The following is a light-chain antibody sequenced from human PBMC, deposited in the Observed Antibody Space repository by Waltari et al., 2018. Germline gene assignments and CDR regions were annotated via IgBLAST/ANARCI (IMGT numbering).Light chain of an antibody. CDR2: DDS. CDR3: QVWDGSTDVV. CDR1: NIGSNS. V-gene: IGLV3-21*02. Sequence: SYVLTQPPSVSVAPGQTARVTCGGTNIGSNSVHWYQQRPGQAPILVLYDDSDRPSGIPDRFSGSNSGNTATLTISRVEAGDEADYYCQVWDGSTDVVFGGGTKLTVL. J-gene: IGLJ2*01.